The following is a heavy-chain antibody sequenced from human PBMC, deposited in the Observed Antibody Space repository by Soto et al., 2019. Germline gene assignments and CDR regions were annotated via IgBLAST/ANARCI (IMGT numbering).Heavy chain of an antibody. CDR1: GGTFSNDI. Sequence: KVSCKTSGGTFSNDIITWVRQAPGQGLEWMGRIIPLLDTTNYAQKFQGRVTITADKSTSTAYMELRSLRSDDTAVYYCARDLHGDPYYWGQGTLVTVSS. CDR2: IIPLLDTT. J-gene: IGHJ4*02. CDR3: ARDLHGDPYY. V-gene: IGHV1-69*08. D-gene: IGHD4-17*01.